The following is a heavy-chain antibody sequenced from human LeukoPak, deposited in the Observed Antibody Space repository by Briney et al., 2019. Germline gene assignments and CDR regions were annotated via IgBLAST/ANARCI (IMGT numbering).Heavy chain of an antibody. D-gene: IGHD4-17*01. V-gene: IGHV1-69*04. Sequence: SVKVSCKTSGYTFIAYYIHWVRQAPGQGLEWMGRIIPILGIANYAQKFQGRVTITADKSTSTAYMELSSLRSEDTAVYYCARDPHDYGDYVSYWGQGTLVTVSS. J-gene: IGHJ4*02. CDR2: IIPILGIA. CDR3: ARDPHDYGDYVSY. CDR1: GYTFIAYY.